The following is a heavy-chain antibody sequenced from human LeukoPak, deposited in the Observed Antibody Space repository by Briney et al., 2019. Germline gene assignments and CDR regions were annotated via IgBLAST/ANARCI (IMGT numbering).Heavy chain of an antibody. J-gene: IGHJ5*02. CDR1: GYTFTGYY. CDR3: ASGSYDNSGYRRYNWFDP. CDR2: ISPSGIAT. V-gene: IGHV1-46*01. D-gene: IGHD3-22*01. Sequence: ASVKVSCKASGYTFTGYYMHWVRQAPGQGLEWMGIISPSGIATSYAQKFRGRVTMTRDTSTNTVYMELSSLRSEDTAVYYCASGSYDNSGYRRYNWFDPWGQGTLVTVSS.